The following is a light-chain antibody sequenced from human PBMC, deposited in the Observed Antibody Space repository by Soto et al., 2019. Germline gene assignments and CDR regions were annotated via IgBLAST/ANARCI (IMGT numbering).Light chain of an antibody. CDR1: QSIGTA. CDR2: RAS. V-gene: IGKV1-5*03. CDR3: QQYFYLRT. Sequence: IQMTQSPSTLSASVGDRVTITCRASQSIGTALAWYQQKAGRAPNLLIYRASSLNSGVPSRFSGSGSGTEFTLTSSRLQPDYFATYYLQQYFYLRTFGQGTKVEVK. J-gene: IGKJ1*01.